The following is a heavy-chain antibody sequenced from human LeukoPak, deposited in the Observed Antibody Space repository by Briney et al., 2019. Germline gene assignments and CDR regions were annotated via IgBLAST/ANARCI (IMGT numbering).Heavy chain of an antibody. Sequence: SETLSLTCTVSGGSISSGDYYWSWIGQPPGKGLEWVAYMYYSGSTYYNPSLKSRVTMSADTSKNQLSLKLSSVTAADTAVYYCARPYYYDSRIDPWGQGILVTVSS. CDR3: ARPYYYDSRIDP. D-gene: IGHD3-22*01. V-gene: IGHV4-30-4*01. J-gene: IGHJ5*02. CDR2: MYYSGST. CDR1: GGSISSGDYY.